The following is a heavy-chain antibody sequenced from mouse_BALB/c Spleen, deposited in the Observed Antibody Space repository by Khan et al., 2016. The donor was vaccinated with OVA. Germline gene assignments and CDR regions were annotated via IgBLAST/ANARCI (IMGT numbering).Heavy chain of an antibody. V-gene: IGHV1-20*02. CDR3: ARIYRSDFDY. CDR2: INPHIGET. Sequence: EVQLQESGPELVRPGASVKISCKASGYSFTGYFMNWVMQSHGKSLEWIGRINPHIGETFYNQRFKDKATLTVDESSSTAIMALRSLASEDSAVYYCARIYRSDFDYWGQGTTLTVSS. CDR1: GYSFTGYF. D-gene: IGHD1-1*01. J-gene: IGHJ2*01.